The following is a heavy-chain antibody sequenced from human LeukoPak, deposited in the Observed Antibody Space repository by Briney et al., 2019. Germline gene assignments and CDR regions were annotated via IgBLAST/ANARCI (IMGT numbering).Heavy chain of an antibody. CDR1: GYTFTSYD. V-gene: IGHV1-8*01. J-gene: IGHJ4*02. Sequence: GASVKVSCKASGYTFTSYDINWVRLATGQGREWMGWMNPNSGNTGYAQKFQGRVTMTRNTSISTAYMELSSLRSEDTAVYYCARAIAAAGADYWGQGTLLTVSS. CDR3: ARAIAAAGADY. D-gene: IGHD6-13*01. CDR2: MNPNSGNT.